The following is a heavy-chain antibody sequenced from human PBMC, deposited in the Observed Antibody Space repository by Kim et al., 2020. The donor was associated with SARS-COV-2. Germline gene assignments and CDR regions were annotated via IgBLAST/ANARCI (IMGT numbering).Heavy chain of an antibody. J-gene: IGHJ6*02. CDR3: AKRTGYHGSGYMDV. D-gene: IGHD3-10*01. CDR2: ISNGGSDT. V-gene: IGHV3-23*01. CDR1: GFTFSSYG. Sequence: WGSLRLSCVGSGFTFSSYGMNWVRQAPGKGLEWVSAISNGGSDTFDADSVKGRFIISRDNSKNTLYLQMNSLRAEDTAVYYCAKRTGYHGSGYMDVWGQGTTVTVSS.